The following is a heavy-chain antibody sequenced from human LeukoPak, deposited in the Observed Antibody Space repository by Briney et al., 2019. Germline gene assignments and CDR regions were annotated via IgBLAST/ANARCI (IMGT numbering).Heavy chain of an antibody. CDR1: GFTFSSFA. D-gene: IGHD3-10*01. Sequence: GGSLRLSCAASGFTFSSFAMTWVRQTPGRGLEWVSVISSSGDPAYYADSVKGRFTISRDNSKNTVYLEMKNLRAEDTALYYCAKGGTRGLMVYLEYRGQGTLVTVSS. V-gene: IGHV3-23*01. J-gene: IGHJ4*02. CDR2: ISSSGDPA. CDR3: AKGGTRGLMVYLEY.